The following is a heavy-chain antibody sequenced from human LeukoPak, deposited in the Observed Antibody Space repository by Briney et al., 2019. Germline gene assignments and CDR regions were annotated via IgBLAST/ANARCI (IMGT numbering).Heavy chain of an antibody. Sequence: SSETLSLTCTVSGGSISSGGYYWSWIRQHPGRGLGWIGYIYYSGSTYYYPSLKSRVTISVDTSKNQFSLKLSSVTDAGTAVYYCASPGGGVVPAATVDPTFDYWGQGTLVTVSS. CDR1: GGSISSGGYY. J-gene: IGHJ4*02. D-gene: IGHD2-2*01. CDR3: ASPGGGVVPAATVDPTFDY. CDR2: IYYSGST. V-gene: IGHV4-31*03.